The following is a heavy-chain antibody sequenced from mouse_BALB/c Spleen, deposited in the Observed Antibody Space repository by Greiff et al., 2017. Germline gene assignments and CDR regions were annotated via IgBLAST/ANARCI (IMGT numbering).Heavy chain of an antibody. D-gene: IGHD1-2*01. Sequence: DVKLVESGGGLVQPGGSLKLSCAASGFTFSSYGMSWVRQTPDKRLELVATINSNGGSTYYPDSVKGRFTISRDNAKNTLYLQMSSLKSEDTAMYYCARGRDPLIHYYGYWGQGTTLTVSS. J-gene: IGHJ2*01. V-gene: IGHV5-6-3*01. CDR1: GFTFSSYG. CDR3: ARGRDPLIHYYGY. CDR2: INSNGGST.